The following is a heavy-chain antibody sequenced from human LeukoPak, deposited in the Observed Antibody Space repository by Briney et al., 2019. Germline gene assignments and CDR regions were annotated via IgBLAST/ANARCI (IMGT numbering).Heavy chain of an antibody. V-gene: IGHV3-66*01. CDR2: IYSGGST. CDR1: GFTVSSNY. Sequence: GSLRLSCAASGFTVSSNYMRWVRQAPGEGLGGVSVIYSGGSTYYADSVKGRFTISRDNSKNTLYLQMNSLRAEDTAVYYCARDRVVGATGAYDAFDIWGQGTMVTVSS. D-gene: IGHD1-26*01. CDR3: ARDRVVGATGAYDAFDI. J-gene: IGHJ3*02.